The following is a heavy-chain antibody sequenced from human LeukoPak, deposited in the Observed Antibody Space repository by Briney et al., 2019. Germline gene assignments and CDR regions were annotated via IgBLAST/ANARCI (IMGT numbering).Heavy chain of an antibody. V-gene: IGHV4-39*07. D-gene: IGHD3-3*01. CDR3: ARGLHTRSSGRRFDVFEI. CDR2: IYYSGST. J-gene: IGHJ3*02. CDR1: GGSISSSSYY. Sequence: SETLSLTCTVSGGSISSSSYYWGWIRPPPGKGREWIGSIYYSGSTYYNPSLKSRVTISVDTSKNQFSLKLSSVTAADTAVYYCARGLHTRSSGRRFDVFEIWGQGTMVSVSS.